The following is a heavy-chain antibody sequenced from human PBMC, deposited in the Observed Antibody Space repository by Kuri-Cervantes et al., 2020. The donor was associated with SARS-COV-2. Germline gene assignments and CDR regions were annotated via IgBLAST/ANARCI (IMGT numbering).Heavy chain of an antibody. V-gene: IGHV1-18*01. CDR2: ISAYNGNT. D-gene: IGHD6-13*01. CDR3: AGEEGSSWSRYYYGMDV. J-gene: IGHJ6*02. Sequence: ASVKVSCKASGYTFTSYGISWVRQAPGQGLEWMGWISAYNGNTNYAQKLQGRVTMTTDTSTSTAYMELRSLRSDDTAVYYCAGEEGSSWSRYYYGMDVWGQGTTVTVSS. CDR1: GYTFTSYG.